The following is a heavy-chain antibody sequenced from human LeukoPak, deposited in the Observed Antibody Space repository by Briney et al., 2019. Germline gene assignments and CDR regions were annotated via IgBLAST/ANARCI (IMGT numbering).Heavy chain of an antibody. CDR1: GGSISSYY. CDR3: ARNGGSYLRGCWYFDL. CDR2: IYYSGST. J-gene: IGHJ2*01. Sequence: SETLSLTCTVSGGSISSYYWSWIRQPPGKGLERIGYIYYSGSTNYNPSLQSRVTISVDTSKKQFSLKLSSVTAADTAVYYCARNGGSYLRGCWYFDLCGRGTLVTVSS. V-gene: IGHV4-59*01. D-gene: IGHD1-26*01.